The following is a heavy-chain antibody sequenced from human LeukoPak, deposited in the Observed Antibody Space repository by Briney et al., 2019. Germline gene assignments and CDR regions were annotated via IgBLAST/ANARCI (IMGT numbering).Heavy chain of an antibody. V-gene: IGHV3-23*01. Sequence: GGSLRLFCAASALTFSSYAMSWVRQAPGKGLEWSSSISGSGDNTYYTDSVKGRFTISRDNSKNTLYLQMDSLRAEDTAVYYCAKSVASRPSFDYWGQGTLVTVSS. CDR1: ALTFSSYA. J-gene: IGHJ4*02. D-gene: IGHD6-6*01. CDR2: ISGSGDNT. CDR3: AKSVASRPSFDY.